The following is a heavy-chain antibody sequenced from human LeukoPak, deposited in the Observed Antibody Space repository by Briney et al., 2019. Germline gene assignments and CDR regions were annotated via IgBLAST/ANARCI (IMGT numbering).Heavy chain of an antibody. CDR3: AYSGSYGHLGY. CDR2: IYSSVST. Sequence: NPSETLSLTCTVSAGSISSSSYYWAWIRQPPGKGLEWIGSIYSSVSTYHNPSLKSRVTISVDTSKNQFSLRLSSVTAADTALYYCAYSGSYGHLGYWGQGIPVTVSS. CDR1: AGSISSSSYY. V-gene: IGHV4-39*01. J-gene: IGHJ4*02. D-gene: IGHD1-26*01.